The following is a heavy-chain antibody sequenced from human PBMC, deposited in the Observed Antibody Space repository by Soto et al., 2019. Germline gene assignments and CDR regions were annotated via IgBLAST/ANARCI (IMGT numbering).Heavy chain of an antibody. CDR2: IKKDGGEK. V-gene: IGHV3-7*01. D-gene: IGHD2-2*01. J-gene: IGHJ4*02. CDR3: ATISSPDDY. CDR1: GSTLSHGC. Sequence: PGGSLRLSCTVSGSTLSHGCMSWVRQAPGKGLEWVANIKKDGGEKYYVDSVKGRFTISRDNARNSIYLQMSGLRAEDTAVYYCATISSPDDYWGQGTPVTVSS.